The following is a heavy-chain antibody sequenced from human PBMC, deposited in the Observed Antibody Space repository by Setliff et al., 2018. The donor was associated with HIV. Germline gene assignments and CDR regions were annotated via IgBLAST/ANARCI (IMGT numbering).Heavy chain of an antibody. CDR1: GGSISTSSSY. J-gene: IGHJ4*02. CDR2: IYYSGNT. D-gene: IGHD6-19*01. V-gene: IGHV4-39*07. Sequence: SETLSLTCTVSGGSISTSSSYWGWIRQPPGKGLEWIGSIYYSGNTYFSPSLKSRITISVDTSKNQFSLNLRSVNAADTAVYYCARDNGVAGFDYWGQGTLVTVPQ. CDR3: ARDNGVAGFDY.